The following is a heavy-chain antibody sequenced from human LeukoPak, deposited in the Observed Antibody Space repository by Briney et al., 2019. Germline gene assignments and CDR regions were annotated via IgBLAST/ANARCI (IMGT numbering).Heavy chain of an antibody. CDR2: INPSGGST. Sequence: ASVKVSCKASGYTFTSYYMHWVRQAPGQGLEWMGIINPSGGSTSYAQKFQGRVTMTRDMSTSTVYMELSSLRSEDTAVYYCAREAKLRFLEWPPQDYWGQGTLVTVSS. CDR1: GYTFTSYY. V-gene: IGHV1-46*01. D-gene: IGHD3-3*01. CDR3: AREAKLRFLEWPPQDY. J-gene: IGHJ4*02.